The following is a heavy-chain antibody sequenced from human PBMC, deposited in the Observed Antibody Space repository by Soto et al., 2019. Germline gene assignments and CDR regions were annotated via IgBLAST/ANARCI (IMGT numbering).Heavy chain of an antibody. D-gene: IGHD2-15*01. V-gene: IGHV3-9*01. J-gene: IGHJ4*02. CDR2: ISWNSGDI. Sequence: PGGSLRLSCAASGFTFDDYAMHWVRQGPGKGLEWVSSISWNSGDIVYADSVKGRFTISRDNPKNSLYLQMNSLRAEDTALYYCAKDTEGGGGRNICYYFDSWGLGTLVTVSS. CDR3: AKDTEGGGGRNICYYFDS. CDR1: GFTFDDYA.